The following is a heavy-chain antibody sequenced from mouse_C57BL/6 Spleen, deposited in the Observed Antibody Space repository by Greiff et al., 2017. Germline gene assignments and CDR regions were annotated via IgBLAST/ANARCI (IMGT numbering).Heavy chain of an antibody. CDR1: GYTFTSYW. CDR2: IDPSDSYT. V-gene: IGHV1-69*01. D-gene: IGHD1-1*01. J-gene: IGHJ1*03. Sequence: QVQLQQPGAELVMPGASVKLSCKASGYTFTSYWLHWVKQRPGQGLEWIGEIDPSDSYTNYNQKFKGKSTLPVDKSSSTAYMQLSSLTSEDSAVYYCARYHYYGSRDWYFDVWGTGTTVTVSS. CDR3: ARYHYYGSRDWYFDV.